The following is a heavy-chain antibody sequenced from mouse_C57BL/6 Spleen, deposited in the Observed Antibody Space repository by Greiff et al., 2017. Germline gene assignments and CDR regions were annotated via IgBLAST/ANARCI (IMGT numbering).Heavy chain of an antibody. J-gene: IGHJ2*01. V-gene: IGHV3-1*01. CDR3: ARGFDY. Sequence: EVQLQESGPGMVKPSQSLSLTCTVTGYSITSGYDWHWIRHFPGNQLEWMGYISYSGSPNYNPSLKSRISITHDPSKNHFFLKLNSVTTEDTATYYCARGFDYWGQGTTLTVSA. CDR2: ISYSGSP. CDR1: GYSITSGYD.